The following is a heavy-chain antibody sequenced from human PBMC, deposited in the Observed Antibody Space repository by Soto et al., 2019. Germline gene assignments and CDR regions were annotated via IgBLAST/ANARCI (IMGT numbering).Heavy chain of an antibody. Sequence: GESLKISCQGSGYSFINYWIAWVRQMPGKGLEWMGMIYPADSDTRYSPSFQGQVTISADRSIATAYLQWNSLKASDTAIYYCERHLHDNSGRGNYFYGLDVWGQGTTVTVSS. CDR1: GYSFINYW. V-gene: IGHV5-51*01. D-gene: IGHD6-19*01. CDR3: ERHLHDNSGRGNYFYGLDV. J-gene: IGHJ6*02. CDR2: IYPADSDT.